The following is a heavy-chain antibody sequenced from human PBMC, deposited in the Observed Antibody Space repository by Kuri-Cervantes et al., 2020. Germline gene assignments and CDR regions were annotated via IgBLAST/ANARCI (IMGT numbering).Heavy chain of an antibody. Sequence: VKVSCKASGYTFTSYDINWVRQATGQGLEWMGWMNPNSGNTGYAQKFQGRVTMTRNTSISTAYMELSSLRSEDTAVYYCAREEGWQWLVGGGGGMDVWAQGTTVPVSS. V-gene: IGHV1-8*01. CDR2: MNPNSGNT. D-gene: IGHD6-19*01. CDR1: GYTFTSYD. J-gene: IGHJ6*02. CDR3: AREEGWQWLVGGGGGMDV.